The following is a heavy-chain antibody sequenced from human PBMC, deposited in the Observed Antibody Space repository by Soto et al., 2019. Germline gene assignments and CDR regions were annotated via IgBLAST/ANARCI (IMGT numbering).Heavy chain of an antibody. CDR3: ARDSLAVAGGNYFDY. J-gene: IGHJ4*02. D-gene: IGHD6-19*01. CDR1: GFTISSYW. Sequence: GGSLRLSCAASGFTISSYWMTWVRQAPGKGLEWVANIKEDGSEKYYVDSVKGRFNISRDNAKNSLHLQMNSLRAEDTAVYYCARDSLAVAGGNYFDYWGQGTLVTVSS. CDR2: IKEDGSEK. V-gene: IGHV3-7*01.